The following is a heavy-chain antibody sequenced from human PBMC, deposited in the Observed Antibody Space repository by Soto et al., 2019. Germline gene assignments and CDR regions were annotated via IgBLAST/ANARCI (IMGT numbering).Heavy chain of an antibody. CDR2: IIPIFGTA. CDR1: GGTFSSYA. J-gene: IGHJ6*03. Sequence: GASVKVSCKASGGTFSSYAISWVRQAPGQGPEWMGGIIPIFGTANYAQKFQGRVTITADESTSTAYMELRSLRSDDTAVYYCARRRDDSSAAHYYYMAVWGKGTTVTVYS. D-gene: IGHD4-4*01. V-gene: IGHV1-69*13. CDR3: ARRRDDSSAAHYYYMAV.